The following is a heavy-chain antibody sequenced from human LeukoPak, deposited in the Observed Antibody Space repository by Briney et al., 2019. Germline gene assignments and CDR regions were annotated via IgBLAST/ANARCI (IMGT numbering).Heavy chain of an antibody. J-gene: IGHJ4*02. V-gene: IGHV6-1*01. CDR3: ARGIGSYCGGDCYSEVLDY. Sequence: SQTLSLTCAISGDSVSSNSAAWNWIRQSPSRGLEWLGRTYYRSKWYNDYAVSVKSRITINPDTSKHQFSLQLNSVTPEDTAVYYCARGIGSYCGGDCYSEVLDYWGQGTLVTVSS. CDR2: TYYRSKWYN. D-gene: IGHD2-21*02. CDR1: GDSVSSNSAA.